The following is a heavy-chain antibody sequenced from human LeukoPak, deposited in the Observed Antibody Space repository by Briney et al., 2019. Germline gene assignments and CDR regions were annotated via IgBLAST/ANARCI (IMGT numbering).Heavy chain of an antibody. Sequence: SETLSLTCAVYGGSFSDYYWSWIRQPPGKGLEWIGEINHSGSTNYNPSLKSRVTISVDTSKNQFSLKLSSVTAADTAVYYCARGGWLLAFDIWGQGTMVTVSS. CDR2: INHSGST. CDR1: GGSFSDYY. CDR3: ARGGWLLAFDI. D-gene: IGHD6-19*01. V-gene: IGHV4-34*01. J-gene: IGHJ3*02.